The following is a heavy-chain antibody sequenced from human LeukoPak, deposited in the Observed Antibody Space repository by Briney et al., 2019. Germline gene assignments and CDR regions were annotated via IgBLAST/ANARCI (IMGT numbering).Heavy chain of an antibody. CDR2: INPNSGGT. J-gene: IGHJ3*02. CDR1: GYTFTGYY. D-gene: IGHD3-3*01. V-gene: IGHV1-2*02. CDR3: ARFWSGYSDAFDI. Sequence: GASVTVSCKASGYTFTGYYMHWVRQAPGQGLEWMGWINPNSGGTNYAQKFQGRVTMTRDTSISTAYMELSRLRSDDTAVYYCARFWSGYSDAFDIWGQGTMVTVSS.